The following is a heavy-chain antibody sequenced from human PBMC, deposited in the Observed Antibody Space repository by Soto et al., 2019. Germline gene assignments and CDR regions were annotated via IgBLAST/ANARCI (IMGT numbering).Heavy chain of an antibody. CDR1: GFIFRMYW. CDR3: TRGPRPISTGTGAY. V-gene: IGHV3-74*01. CDR2: IYNDGTYS. Sequence: GGSLRLSCAASGFIFRMYWMHWVRQSPGKGLVWISRIYNDGTYSDYADSVRGRFTISRDNVNDTLYLQMNNLRAEDSGLYYCTRGPRPISTGTGAYWGQGTQVTVSS. D-gene: IGHD3-10*01. J-gene: IGHJ4*02.